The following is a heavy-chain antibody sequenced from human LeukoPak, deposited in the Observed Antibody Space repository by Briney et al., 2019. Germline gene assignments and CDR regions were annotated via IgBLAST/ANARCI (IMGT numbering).Heavy chain of an antibody. CDR2: ISAYNGNT. CDR3: AREKQISSWYSFDY. D-gene: IGHD6-13*01. V-gene: IGHV1-18*01. CDR1: GYTFTSYG. J-gene: IGHJ4*02. Sequence: ASVKVSCKASGYTFTSYGISWVRQAPGQGLEWMGWISAYNGNTNYAQKLQGRVTMTTDTSTSTAYMELRSLRSDDTAVYYCAREKQISSWYSFDYWGQGTLVTVSS.